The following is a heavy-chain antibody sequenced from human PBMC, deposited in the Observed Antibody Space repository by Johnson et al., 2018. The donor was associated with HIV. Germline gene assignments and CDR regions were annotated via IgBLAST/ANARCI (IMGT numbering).Heavy chain of an antibody. D-gene: IGHD6-19*01. CDR1: GFTFSSYG. CDR3: AKAEWYSSGWYPFNAFDI. V-gene: IGHV3-30*02. CDR2: IRYDGSNK. Sequence: VQLVESGGGVVQPGGSLRLSCAASGFTFSSYGMHWVRLAPGKGLAWVAFIRYDGSNKYYADSVQGRFTISRANSKNTLYLQMNSLRAEDTAVYYCAKAEWYSSGWYPFNAFDIWGQGTMITVSS. J-gene: IGHJ3*02.